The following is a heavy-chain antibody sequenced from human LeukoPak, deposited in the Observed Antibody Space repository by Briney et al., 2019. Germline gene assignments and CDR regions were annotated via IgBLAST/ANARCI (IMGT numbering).Heavy chain of an antibody. CDR1: GFTFSTYA. V-gene: IGHV3-30*04. CDR3: ARGGGLDV. D-gene: IGHD3-16*01. J-gene: IGHJ6*02. CDR2: ISYDGSNK. Sequence: GGSLRLSCAASGFTFSTYAMHWVRQAPGKGLEWVAVISYDGSNKYYADSVKGRFTISRDNSKNTLYLQMSNLRAEDTAVYFCARGGGLDVWGQGATVTVSS.